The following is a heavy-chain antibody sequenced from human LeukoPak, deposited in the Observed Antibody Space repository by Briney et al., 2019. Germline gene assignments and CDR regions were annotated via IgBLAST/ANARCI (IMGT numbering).Heavy chain of an antibody. D-gene: IGHD5-24*01. CDR2: IYYSGST. Sequence: SETLSLTCTVSGGSISSGGYYWRWIRQHPGTGLEWIGYIYYSGSTYYNPSLKSRVTISVDTSKNQFSLKLSSVTAADTAVYHCARAPGEMATIIYFDYWGQGTLVTVSS. V-gene: IGHV4-31*03. CDR1: GGSISSGGYY. CDR3: ARAPGEMATIIYFDY. J-gene: IGHJ4*02.